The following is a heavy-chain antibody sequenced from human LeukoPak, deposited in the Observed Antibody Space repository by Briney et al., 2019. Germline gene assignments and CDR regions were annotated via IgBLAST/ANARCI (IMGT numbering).Heavy chain of an antibody. Sequence: ASVKVSCKASGYTFTGYYMHWVRQAPGQGLEWMGWINPNSGGTNYAQKFQGRVTMTRDTSISTAYMELSRLRSNDTAVYYCARGLQWLVFFDYWGQGTLVTVSS. CDR1: GYTFTGYY. V-gene: IGHV1-2*02. CDR2: INPNSGGT. CDR3: ARGLQWLVFFDY. D-gene: IGHD6-19*01. J-gene: IGHJ4*02.